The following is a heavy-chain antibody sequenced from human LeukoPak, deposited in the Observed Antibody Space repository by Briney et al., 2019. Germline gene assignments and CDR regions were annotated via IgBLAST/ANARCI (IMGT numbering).Heavy chain of an antibody. CDR1: GGSISSSSYY. J-gene: IGHJ6*03. CDR3: ARVVAGMAPRYYYYYMDV. Sequence: SETLSLTCTVSGGSISSSSYYWGWIRQPPGKGLEWIGSIYYSGSTYYNPSLKSRVTISVDTSKNQFSLKLRSVTAADTAMYYCARVVAGMAPRYYYYYMDVWGKGTTVTVSS. D-gene: IGHD5-24*01. V-gene: IGHV4-39*07. CDR2: IYYSGST.